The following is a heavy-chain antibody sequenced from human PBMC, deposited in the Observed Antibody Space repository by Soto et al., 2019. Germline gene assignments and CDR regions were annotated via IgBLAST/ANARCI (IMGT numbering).Heavy chain of an antibody. CDR2: FYYSGCT. D-gene: IGHD5-12*01. Sequence: QVQLQESGPGLVKPSQTLSLPCTVSGGSISSGDYYWRWIRQPPGKGLEWIGYFYYSGCTYYNPFLKSRVTISVDTSKNQFSLKLSSVTAADTAVYYCARWLGYGPHFDYWGQGTLVTVSS. J-gene: IGHJ4*02. V-gene: IGHV4-30-4*01. CDR1: GGSISSGDYY. CDR3: ARWLGYGPHFDY.